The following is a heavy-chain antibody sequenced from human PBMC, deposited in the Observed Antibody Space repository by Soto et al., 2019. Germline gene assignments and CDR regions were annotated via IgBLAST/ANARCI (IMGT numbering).Heavy chain of an antibody. Sequence: SGPTLVKPTQPLTLTCTFSGFSLSTSGVGVGWIRQPPGKALEWLALIYWDDDKGNSPSLKGRLTSTKDTSKNPVVLTMTNMDTVDTATYYCAHSLRYFDWLSPWGAFDIWGQGTMVTVSS. D-gene: IGHD3-9*01. J-gene: IGHJ3*02. CDR3: AHSLRYFDWLSPWGAFDI. CDR2: IYWDDDK. V-gene: IGHV2-5*02. CDR1: GFSLSTSGVG.